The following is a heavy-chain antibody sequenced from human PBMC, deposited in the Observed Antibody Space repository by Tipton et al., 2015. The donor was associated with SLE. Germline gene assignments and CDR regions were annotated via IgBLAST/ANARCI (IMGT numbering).Heavy chain of an antibody. J-gene: IGHJ6*03. D-gene: IGHD3-10*01. V-gene: IGHV1-46*01. Sequence: QLVQSGAEVKKPGASVKVSCKASGDTFTNYYIHWVRQSRGQGLDWMGIIYPSVGRTSYAQKFQERITMTSDTSTRTAYMELSGLTSEDTAVYYCARGERYRGDPSYLYYFYMDVWGKGTTIIISS. CDR1: GDTFTNYY. CDR2: IYPSVGRT. CDR3: ARGERYRGDPSYLYYFYMDV.